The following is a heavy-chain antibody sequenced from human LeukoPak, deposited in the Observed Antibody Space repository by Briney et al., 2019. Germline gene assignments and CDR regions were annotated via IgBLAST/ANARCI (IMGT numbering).Heavy chain of an antibody. Sequence: GGSLRLFCAASGFTFSSYWMHWVRQAPGKGLVWVSRINSDGSGTSYADSVKGRFTISRDNAKNTLYLQMNSLGAEDTAVYYCASSLGYCSGGSCYTRDHFDYWGQGTLVTVSS. CDR3: ASSLGYCSGGSCYTRDHFDY. CDR2: INSDGSGT. J-gene: IGHJ4*02. D-gene: IGHD2-15*01. CDR1: GFTFSSYW. V-gene: IGHV3-74*01.